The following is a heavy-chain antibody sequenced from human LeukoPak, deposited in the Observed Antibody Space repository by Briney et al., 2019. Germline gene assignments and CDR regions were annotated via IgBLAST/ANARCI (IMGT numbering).Heavy chain of an antibody. D-gene: IGHD2-2*02. V-gene: IGHV3-23*01. J-gene: IGHJ4*02. CDR1: GFTFDNYA. CDR2: ISGGGGST. CDR3: AKVPAAIRYYSDY. Sequence: GGSLRLSCAASGFTFDNYAMTWVRQAPGKGLEWVSAISGGGGSTYSADSVKGRFIISRDNSKNTLYLQMNSLKAEDTAVYYCAKVPAAIRYYSDYWGEGTLVTVSS.